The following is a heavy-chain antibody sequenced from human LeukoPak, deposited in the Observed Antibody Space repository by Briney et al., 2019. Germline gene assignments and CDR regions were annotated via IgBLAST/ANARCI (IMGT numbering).Heavy chain of an antibody. Sequence: SETLSLTCAVYGGSFSGYYWSWIRQPPGKGLEWIGEINHSGSTNYNPSLKSRVTISVDTSKNQFSLKLSSVTAADTAVYYCAREDYYDSSGYYNDAFDIWGQGTLVTVSS. J-gene: IGHJ3*02. CDR1: GGSFSGYY. V-gene: IGHV4-34*01. CDR3: AREDYYDSSGYYNDAFDI. CDR2: INHSGST. D-gene: IGHD3-22*01.